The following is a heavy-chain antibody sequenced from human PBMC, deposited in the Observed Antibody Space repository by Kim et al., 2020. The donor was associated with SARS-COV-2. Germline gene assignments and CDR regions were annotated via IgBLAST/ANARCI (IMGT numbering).Heavy chain of an antibody. Sequence: TKHYQKFQGRVSITRDTSAKTAYMEVSSLRSEDTAVYYCARGGISSWPTDYWGQGTLVTVSS. CDR2: T. J-gene: IGHJ4*02. D-gene: IGHD6-13*01. V-gene: IGHV1-3*01. CDR3: ARGGISSWPTDY.